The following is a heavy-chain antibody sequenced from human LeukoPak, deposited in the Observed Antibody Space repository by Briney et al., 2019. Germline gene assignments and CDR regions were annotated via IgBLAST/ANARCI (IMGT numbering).Heavy chain of an antibody. Sequence: ASVKVSCKASGYTFTGYYMHWVRQAPGQGLEWMGWINPSSGGTNYAQKFQGRVTMTRDTSISTAYMELSRLRSDDTAVYYCARVVVRDYYYYMDVWGKGTTVTVSS. CDR3: ARVVVRDYYYYMDV. V-gene: IGHV1-2*02. D-gene: IGHD2-15*01. CDR1: GYTFTGYY. CDR2: INPSSGGT. J-gene: IGHJ6*03.